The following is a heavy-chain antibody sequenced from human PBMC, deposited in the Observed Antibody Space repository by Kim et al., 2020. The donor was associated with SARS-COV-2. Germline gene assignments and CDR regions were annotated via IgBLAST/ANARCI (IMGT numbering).Heavy chain of an antibody. CDR1: GFIFSSYA. CDR3: VNERGYDYGYSYGPK. CDR2: ITGNGANT. D-gene: IGHD5-18*01. J-gene: IGHJ4*02. V-gene: IGHV3-64D*08. Sequence: GGSLRLSCSASGFIFSSYAMNWVRQAPGKGLEFVSAITGNGANTFYAASVRGRFTISRDNSKNALFLQMNSLRLEDTAVYYCVNERGYDYGYSYGPKWGQGTLVTVSS.